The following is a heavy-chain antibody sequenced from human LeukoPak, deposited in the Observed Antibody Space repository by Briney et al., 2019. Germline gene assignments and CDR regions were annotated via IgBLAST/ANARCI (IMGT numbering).Heavy chain of an antibody. CDR1: GYTFTGYY. D-gene: IGHD3-10*01. CDR2: INPNSGGT. CDR3: ARDPWNYYGSDTGDY. J-gene: IGHJ4*02. Sequence: ATVKVSCKASGYTFTGYYMHWVRQAPGRGLEWMGWINPNSGGTNYAQKFQGRVTMTRDTSISTAYMELSRLRSDDTAVYYCARDPWNYYGSDTGDYWGQGTLVTVSS. V-gene: IGHV1-2*02.